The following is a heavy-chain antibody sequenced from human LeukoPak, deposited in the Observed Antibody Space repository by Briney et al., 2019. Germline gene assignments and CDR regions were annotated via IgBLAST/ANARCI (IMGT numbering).Heavy chain of an antibody. CDR2: IYYSGST. V-gene: IGHV4-59*01. CDR3: AREIGQLGVRGYFDY. J-gene: IGHJ4*02. CDR1: GDSISSYY. Sequence: SETLSLTCTVSGDSISSYYWTWIRQPPGKGLEWIGYIYYSGSTNYNPSLKSRVTISVDTSKNQFSLKLNSVTAADTAVYYCAREIGQLGVRGYFDYWGQGTLVTVSS. D-gene: IGHD6-6*01.